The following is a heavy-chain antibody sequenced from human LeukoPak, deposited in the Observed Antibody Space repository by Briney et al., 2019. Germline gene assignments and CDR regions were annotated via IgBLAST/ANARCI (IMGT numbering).Heavy chain of an antibody. Sequence: SETLSLTCAVSGYSISSGYYWNWIRQPPGKGLEWIGYIYNSGSTNYNPSLKSRVTISVDTSKNQFSLKLSAVTAADTAVYYCARGLYYDILTGYRNNDAFDIWGQGTMVTVSS. CDR3: ARGLYYDILTGYRNNDAFDI. CDR2: IYNSGST. J-gene: IGHJ3*02. CDR1: GYSISSGYY. V-gene: IGHV4-61*01. D-gene: IGHD3-9*01.